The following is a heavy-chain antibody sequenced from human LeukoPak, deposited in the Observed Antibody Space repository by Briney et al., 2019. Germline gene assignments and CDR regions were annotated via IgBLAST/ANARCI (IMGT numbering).Heavy chain of an antibody. CDR1: GFTFRIYG. V-gene: IGHV3-33*08. CDR2: IWYDGSNK. CDR3: ARDDFWTGYLGYFHH. Sequence: PGGSLRLSCAASGFTFRIYGMHWVRQAPGKGLEWVAVIWYDGSNKYYADSVEGRFTISKDNSKNTLYLQMNSLRVEDTAAYYCARDDFWTGYLGYFHHWGQGTLVTVSS. J-gene: IGHJ1*01. D-gene: IGHD3/OR15-3a*01.